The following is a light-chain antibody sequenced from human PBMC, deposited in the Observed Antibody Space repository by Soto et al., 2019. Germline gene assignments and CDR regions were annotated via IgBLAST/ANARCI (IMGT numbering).Light chain of an antibody. CDR2: ENS. J-gene: IGLJ2*01. CDR3: GTWDSSLRGVV. CDR1: SSNIGNNY. V-gene: IGLV1-51*02. Sequence: QSVLTQPPSVSAAPGQKVTISCSGSSSNIGNNYVSWYQQFPGTAPKLLIYENSKRPSGIPDRFSGSKSGTSATLGITGLQTGDEADYYCGTWDSSLRGVVFGGGTKLTVL.